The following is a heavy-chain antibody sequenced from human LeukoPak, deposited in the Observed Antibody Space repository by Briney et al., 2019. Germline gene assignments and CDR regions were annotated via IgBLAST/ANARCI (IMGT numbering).Heavy chain of an antibody. V-gene: IGHV4-59*12. CDR2: IYYSGST. CDR3: ARGGYYYDSSGFSDY. CDR1: GGSISSYY. J-gene: IGHJ4*02. D-gene: IGHD3-22*01. Sequence: SETLSLTCTVSGGSISSYYWSWIRQPPGKGLEWIGYIYYSGSTNYNPSLKSRVTISVDTSKNQFSLKLSSVTAADTAVYYCARGGYYYDSSGFSDYWGQGTLVTVSS.